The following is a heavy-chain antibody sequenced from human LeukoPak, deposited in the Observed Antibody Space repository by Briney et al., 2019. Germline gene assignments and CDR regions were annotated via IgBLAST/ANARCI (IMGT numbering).Heavy chain of an antibody. CDR1: GYTFTGYY. J-gene: IGHJ4*02. D-gene: IGHD6-19*01. Sequence: ASVKVSCKASGYTFTGYYMHWVRQAPGQGLEWMGWINPSSGGTNYAQKFRGRVTMTRDTSISTAYMELSRLRSDDTAVYYCARDLEAAVAGYDYWGQGTLVTVSS. CDR3: ARDLEAAVAGYDY. CDR2: INPSSGGT. V-gene: IGHV1-2*02.